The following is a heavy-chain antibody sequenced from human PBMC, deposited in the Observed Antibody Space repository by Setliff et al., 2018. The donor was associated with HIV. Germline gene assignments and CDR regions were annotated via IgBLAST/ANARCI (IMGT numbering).Heavy chain of an antibody. Sequence: PSETLSLTCSVSGDSVSSHYWSWIRQTPEKGLEWIAYMYQSGTTNYNPSLKSRVTMSVDTSNNQFSLELTSVTAADTAVYYCAREIYGGNSRPFDYWGQGTLVTVSS. V-gene: IGHV4-59*02. CDR1: GDSVSSHY. CDR3: AREIYGGNSRPFDY. J-gene: IGHJ4*02. D-gene: IGHD4-17*01. CDR2: MYQSGTT.